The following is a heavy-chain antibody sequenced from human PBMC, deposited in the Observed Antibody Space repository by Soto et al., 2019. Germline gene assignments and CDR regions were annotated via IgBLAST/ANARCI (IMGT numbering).Heavy chain of an antibody. CDR2: IIPIFGTA. V-gene: IGHV1-69*13. Sequence: SVKVSCKASGGTFSSYAISWVRQAPGQGLEWMGGIIPIFGTANYAQKFQGRVTITADESTSTAYMELSSLRSEDTAVYYCARDGLAARRGLDVWGKGTTVTVAS. CDR3: ARDGLAARRGLDV. D-gene: IGHD6-6*01. CDR1: GGTFSSYA. J-gene: IGHJ6*04.